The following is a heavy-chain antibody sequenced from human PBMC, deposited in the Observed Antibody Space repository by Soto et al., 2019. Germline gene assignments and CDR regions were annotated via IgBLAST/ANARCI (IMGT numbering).Heavy chain of an antibody. Sequence: SETLSLTCTFSCGSIISHYWSWVRQAPGKGLEWIGHIYYRGSTTYNPSLRSRSTISVDTSNNQFSLKLNPVTTADTAVYYCARDGREASGMDVWGQGTKVTVSS. CDR2: IYYRGST. V-gene: IGHV4-59*11. CDR1: CGSIISHY. CDR3: ARDGREASGMDV. J-gene: IGHJ6*02. D-gene: IGHD1-26*01.